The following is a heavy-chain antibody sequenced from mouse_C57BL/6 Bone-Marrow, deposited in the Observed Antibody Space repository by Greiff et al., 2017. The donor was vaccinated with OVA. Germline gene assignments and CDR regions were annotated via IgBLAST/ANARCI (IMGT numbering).Heavy chain of an antibody. J-gene: IGHJ3*01. CDR3: ARSDSAYSNTGVAY. CDR1: GYTFTSYW. Sequence: QVQLQQPGAELVRPGTSVKLSCKASGYTFTSYWMHWVKQRPGQGLEWIGVIDPSDSYTNYNQKFKGKATLTVDKSSSTAYMQLSSLTSEYSAVYYCARSDSAYSNTGVAYGGQGTLVTVSA. D-gene: IGHD2-13*01. V-gene: IGHV1-59*01. CDR2: IDPSDSYT.